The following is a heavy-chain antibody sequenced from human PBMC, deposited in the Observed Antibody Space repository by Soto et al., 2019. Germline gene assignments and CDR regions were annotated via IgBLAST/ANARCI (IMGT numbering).Heavy chain of an antibody. CDR2: IYNGGST. D-gene: IGHD3-3*01. Sequence: PSETLSLTCTVSGASLHIGGYYWAWIRQNPGKGLEWIGYIYNGGSTYYRPSLESRMHMSLDATRNHYSLRLTSVTAADTAVYFCARAPVGLDTISYFDYWGQGKLVTVSS. V-gene: IGHV4-30-4*08. J-gene: IGHJ4*02. CDR3: ARAPVGLDTISYFDY. CDR1: GASLHIGGYY.